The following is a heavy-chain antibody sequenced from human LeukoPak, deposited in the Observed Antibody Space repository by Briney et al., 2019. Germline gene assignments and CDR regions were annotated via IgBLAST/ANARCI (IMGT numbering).Heavy chain of an antibody. CDR2: IYSDGST. V-gene: IGHV3-66*04. Sequence: PGGSLRLSCAASGFTVSSNYMSWVRRAPGKGLEWVSEIYSDGSTYYAASVKGRFTISRDNSKNTLYLQMNSLRAEDTAVYYCARQLWTYYFDYWGQGTLVTVSS. J-gene: IGHJ4*02. D-gene: IGHD5-18*01. CDR3: ARQLWTYYFDY. CDR1: GFTVSSNY.